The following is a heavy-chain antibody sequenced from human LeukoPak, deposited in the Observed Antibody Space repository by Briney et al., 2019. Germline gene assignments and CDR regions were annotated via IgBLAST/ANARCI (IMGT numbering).Heavy chain of an antibody. V-gene: IGHV3-21*01. CDR2: ISSSSSYI. D-gene: IGHD4-17*01. J-gene: IGHJ5*02. CDR3: ARDLDDYAFDP. CDR1: GFTFSSYS. Sequence: GRSLRLSCAASGFTFSSYSMNWVRQTPGKGLEWVSSISSSSSYIYYADSVKGRFTISRDNAKNSLYLQMNSLRAEDTAVYYCARDLDDYAFDPWGQGTLVTVSS.